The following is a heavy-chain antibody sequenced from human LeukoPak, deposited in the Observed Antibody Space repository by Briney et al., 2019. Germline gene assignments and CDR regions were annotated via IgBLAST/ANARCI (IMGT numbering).Heavy chain of an antibody. J-gene: IGHJ5*02. D-gene: IGHD3-22*01. CDR3: ARVGGEQYYYDSSGYYP. CDR1: GYTFTGYY. CDR2: INPNSGGT. V-gene: IGHV1-2*06. Sequence: ASVKVSCKASGYTFTGYYMHWVRQAPGQGLEWMGRINPNSGGTNYAQKFQGRVTMTRDTSISTAYMELRRLRSDDTAVYYCARVGGEQYYYDSSGYYPWGQGTLVTVSS.